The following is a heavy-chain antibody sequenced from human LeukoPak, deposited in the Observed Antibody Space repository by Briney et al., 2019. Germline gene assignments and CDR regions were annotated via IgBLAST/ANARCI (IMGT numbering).Heavy chain of an antibody. D-gene: IGHD2-15*01. V-gene: IGHV3-72*01. J-gene: IGHJ4*02. CDR3: ARDDGGQGDY. Sequence: GGSLRLSCAVSGFCVSVYYMTWVRQAPGKGLEWVGRSKNKANSYITQYAAFVQGRFTISRDDSKNSLYLQINSLKTEDTAVYYCARDDGGQGDYWGQGTLVTVSS. CDR1: GFCVSVYY. CDR2: SKNKANSYIT.